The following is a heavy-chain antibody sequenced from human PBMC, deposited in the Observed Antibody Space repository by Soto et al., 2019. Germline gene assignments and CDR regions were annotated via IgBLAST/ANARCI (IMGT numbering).Heavy chain of an antibody. V-gene: IGHV1-18*04. CDR1: GYTFTSYG. J-gene: IGHJ4*02. D-gene: IGHD3-22*01. Sequence: VKVSCKASGYTFTSYGIGWVRQAPGQGLEWMGWISAYNGNTNYAQKLQGRVTMTTDTSTSTAYMELRSLRSDDTAVYYCARDPLNYYDSSGSNFDYWGQGTLVTVS. CDR2: ISAYNGNT. CDR3: ARDPLNYYDSSGSNFDY.